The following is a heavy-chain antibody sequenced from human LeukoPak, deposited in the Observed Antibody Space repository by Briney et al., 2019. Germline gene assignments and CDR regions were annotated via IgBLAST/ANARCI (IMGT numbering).Heavy chain of an antibody. CDR2: IKSKTDGGST. J-gene: IGHJ6*02. D-gene: IGHD2-2*01. Sequence: KPGGSLRLSCSVSGXTLTHACMYWVRQAPGKGLEWVGRIKSKTDGGSTDYGAPVKGRFTISRDDSKNTLYLQMNSVKTEDTAVYFCATVGFCDTTSCFYYYYGLDVWGQGTTVTVSS. CDR3: ATVGFCDTTSCFYYYYGLDV. V-gene: IGHV3-15*01. CDR1: GXTLTHAC.